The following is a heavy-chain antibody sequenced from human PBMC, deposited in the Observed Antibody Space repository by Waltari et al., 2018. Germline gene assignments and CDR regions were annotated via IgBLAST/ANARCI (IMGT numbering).Heavy chain of an antibody. CDR3: ARHWRDGYNPPSYGMDV. Sequence: QLQLQESGSGLVKPSETLSLTCAVSGYSISSGYYWGWIRQPPGKGLEWIGSIYHSGSTYYNPSLKSRVTISVDTSKNQFSLKLSSVTAADTAVYYCARHWRDGYNPPSYGMDVWGQGTTVTVSS. CDR1: GYSISSGYY. D-gene: IGHD5-12*01. V-gene: IGHV4-38-2*01. CDR2: IYHSGST. J-gene: IGHJ6*02.